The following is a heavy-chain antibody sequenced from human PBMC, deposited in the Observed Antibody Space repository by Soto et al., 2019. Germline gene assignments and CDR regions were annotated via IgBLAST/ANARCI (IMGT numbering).Heavy chain of an antibody. Sequence: QVQLVQSGAEVKKPGSSVKVSCKASGGTFSSYAISWVRQAPGQGLEWMGGIIPNFGTANYAQKFQGRVTITADESTSTAYMELSSLSSEDTAVYYCASRLDTPSQGYYGMDVWGQGTTVTVYS. CDR2: IIPNFGTA. CDR1: GGTFSSYA. CDR3: ASRLDTPSQGYYGMDV. D-gene: IGHD5-18*01. J-gene: IGHJ6*02. V-gene: IGHV1-69*01.